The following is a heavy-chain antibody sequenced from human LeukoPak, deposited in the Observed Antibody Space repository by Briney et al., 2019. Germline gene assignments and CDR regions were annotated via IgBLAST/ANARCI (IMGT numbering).Heavy chain of an antibody. J-gene: IGHJ5*02. D-gene: IGHD1-1*01. V-gene: IGHV2-5*02. CDR2: IYWDDDK. CDR3: AHRTMTTITGTTFDP. CDR1: GFSVNSSGVG. Sequence: SGPTLVKPTQTLTLTCSLSGFSVNSSGVGVGWIRQPPGKALEWLALIYWDDDKRYCPSLERRLTITSDSSRNQVILKMTNMDPVDTGTYFCAHRTMTTITGTTFDPWGKGILVTVSS.